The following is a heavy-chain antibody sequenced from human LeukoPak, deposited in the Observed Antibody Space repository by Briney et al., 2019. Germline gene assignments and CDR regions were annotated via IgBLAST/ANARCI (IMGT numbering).Heavy chain of an antibody. CDR1: GFTFSSYA. Sequence: GGSLRLSCAASGFTFSSYAMHWVRQAPGKGLEWVAVISYDGSNKYYADSVKGRFTISRDNSKNTLYLQMNSLRAEDTAVYYSASEVEKWELLLGEYFQHWGQGTLVTVSS. V-gene: IGHV3-30*04. CDR2: ISYDGSNK. CDR3: ASEVEKWELLLGEYFQH. J-gene: IGHJ1*01. D-gene: IGHD1-26*01.